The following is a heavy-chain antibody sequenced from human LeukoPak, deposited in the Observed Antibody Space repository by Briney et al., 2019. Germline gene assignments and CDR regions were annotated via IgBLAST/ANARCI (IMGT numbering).Heavy chain of an antibody. J-gene: IGHJ6*03. V-gene: IGHV1-8*01. Sequence: ASVKVSCKASGYTFTSYDINWVRQATGQGLGWMGWMNPNSGNTGYAQKFQGRVTMTRNTSISTAYMELSSLRSEDTAVYFCARDHSTVRGYYGSGTFDTSYMDVWGKGTTVTVSS. D-gene: IGHD3-10*01. CDR2: MNPNSGNT. CDR1: GYTFTSYD. CDR3: ARDHSTVRGYYGSGTFDTSYMDV.